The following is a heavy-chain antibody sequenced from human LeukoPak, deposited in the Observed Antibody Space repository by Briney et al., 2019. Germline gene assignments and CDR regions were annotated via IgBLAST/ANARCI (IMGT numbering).Heavy chain of an antibody. V-gene: IGHV3-66*01. CDR3: ARDRYSSGWYGDFDC. J-gene: IGHJ4*02. D-gene: IGHD6-19*01. CDR2: IYSGGST. Sequence: GGSLRLSCAASGFTVSSNYMSWVRQAPGKGLEWVSVIYSGGSTYYADSVKGRFTISRDNSKNTLYLQMNSLRAEDTAVYYCARDRYSSGWYGDFDCWGQGTLVTVSS. CDR1: GFTVSSNY.